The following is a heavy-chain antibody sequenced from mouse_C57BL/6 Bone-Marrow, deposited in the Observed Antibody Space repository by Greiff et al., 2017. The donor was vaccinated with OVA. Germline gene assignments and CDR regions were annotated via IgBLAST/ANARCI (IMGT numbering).Heavy chain of an antibody. CDR2: IRSKSSNYAT. Sequence: EVHLVESGGGLVQPKGSLKLSCAASGFTFNTYAMHWVRQAPGKGLEWVARIRSKSSNYATYYADSVKDRFTISRDGSQSMLYLKMNNLKTEDTAMYYGVRDEELLGSSSGFAYWGQGTLVTVSA. CDR1: GFTFNTYA. V-gene: IGHV10-3*01. J-gene: IGHJ3*01. CDR3: VRDEELLGSSSGFAY. D-gene: IGHD1-1*01.